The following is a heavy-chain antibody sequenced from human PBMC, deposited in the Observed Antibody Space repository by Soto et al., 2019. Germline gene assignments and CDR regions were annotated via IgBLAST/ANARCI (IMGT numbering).Heavy chain of an antibody. CDR3: VRPLPSGQNYGMDV. CDR2: IYNDGKT. Sequence: PGGSLRLSCAASGLPVSTNYMSWVRQAPGKGLEWVSVIYNDGKTYYADSVKGRFTISRDASENTLHLQMDSLRDEDTAVYYCVRPLPSGQNYGMDVWGQGTTVTVSS. V-gene: IGHV3-53*01. J-gene: IGHJ6*02. CDR1: GLPVSTNY. D-gene: IGHD3-10*01.